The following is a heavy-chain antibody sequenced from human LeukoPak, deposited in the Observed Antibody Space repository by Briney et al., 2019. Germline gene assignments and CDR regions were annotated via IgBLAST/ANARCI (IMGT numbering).Heavy chain of an antibody. D-gene: IGHD2-21*02. Sequence: PGGSLRLSCAASGFTVSSNYMSWVRQAPGKGLEWVSVIYSGGSTYYADSVKGRFTISRDNSKNTLYLQMNSLRAEDTAVYYCARGGGDCGGDCYSLRYYYYGMDVWGQGTTVTVSS. CDR1: GFTVSSNY. CDR2: IYSGGST. J-gene: IGHJ6*02. V-gene: IGHV3-66*01. CDR3: ARGGGDCGGDCYSLRYYYYGMDV.